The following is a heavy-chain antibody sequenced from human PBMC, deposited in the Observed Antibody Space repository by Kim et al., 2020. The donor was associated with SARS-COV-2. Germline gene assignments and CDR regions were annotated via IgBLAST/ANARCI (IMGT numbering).Heavy chain of an antibody. CDR1: GGSFSGYY. CDR2: INHSGST. CDR3: ARTRRRWLQWTGSDAFDI. V-gene: IGHV4-34*01. J-gene: IGHJ3*02. Sequence: SETLSLTCAVYGGSFSGYYWSWIRQPPGKGLEWIGEINHSGSTNYNPSLKSRVTISVDTSKNQFSLKLSSVTAADTAVYYCARTRRRWLQWTGSDAFDIWGQGTMVTVSS. D-gene: IGHD5-12*01.